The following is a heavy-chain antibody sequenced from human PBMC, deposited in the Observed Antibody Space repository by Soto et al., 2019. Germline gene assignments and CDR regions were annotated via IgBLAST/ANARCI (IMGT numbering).Heavy chain of an antibody. D-gene: IGHD6-13*01. J-gene: IGHJ5*02. CDR1: GDSINNRHW. CDR2: THHSGTT. V-gene: IGHV4-4*02. CDR3: AREVNSSPARGPNWFDP. Sequence: QVQLQESGPGLVQPSGTLSLTCAVSGDSINNRHWWSWVRQTPGKGLEWIGETHHSGTTKYNPSLKTRVTISIDKSKNQFSLKMNSVTAADTAVYYCAREVNSSPARGPNWFDPWGQGTLVTVSS.